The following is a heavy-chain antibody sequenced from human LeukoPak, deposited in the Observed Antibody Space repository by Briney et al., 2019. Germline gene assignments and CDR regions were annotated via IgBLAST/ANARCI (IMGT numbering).Heavy chain of an antibody. CDR1: GYTFTSYA. J-gene: IGHJ4*02. CDR3: ARETAYCGGDCYAY. V-gene: IGHV1-3*01. Sequence: ASVKVSCKASGYTFTSYAMHWVRQAPGQRLEWMGWINAGNGNTKYSQKFQGRVTITRDTSASTAYMELSSLRSEDTAVYYCARETAYCGGDCYAYWGQGTLVTVSS. CDR2: INAGNGNT. D-gene: IGHD2-21*01.